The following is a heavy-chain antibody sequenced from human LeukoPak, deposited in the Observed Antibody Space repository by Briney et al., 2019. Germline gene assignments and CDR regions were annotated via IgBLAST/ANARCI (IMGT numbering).Heavy chain of an antibody. V-gene: IGHV3-23*01. J-gene: IGHJ4*02. Sequence: GGSLRLSCAASGFTFSSYAMTWVRQAPGKGLEWVSVISSSGGSTYYADSVKGRFTICRDNSKNRLYLQMNSLRAEDTAVYYCANKNDYIWGSYHYWGQGTLVTVSS. CDR3: ANKNDYIWGSYHY. CDR2: ISSSGGST. CDR1: GFTFSSYA. D-gene: IGHD3-16*01.